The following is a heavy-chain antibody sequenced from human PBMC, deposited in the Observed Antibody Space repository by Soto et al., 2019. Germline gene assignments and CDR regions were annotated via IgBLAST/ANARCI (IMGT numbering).Heavy chain of an antibody. J-gene: IGHJ4*02. CDR1: GFTFSNYW. V-gene: IGHV3-74*01. D-gene: IGHD2-15*01. CDR2: ITSDGTDR. CDR3: ARDAGSGTPFDY. Sequence: EVQLVQSGGGLVQPGGSLRLSCAASGFTFSNYWIHWVRQAPGKGLVHVSRITSDGTDRAYADSVKGRFTISRDNAKKMVYLQINSLPAEDSAVYYCARDAGSGTPFDYWGQGTLVTVSS.